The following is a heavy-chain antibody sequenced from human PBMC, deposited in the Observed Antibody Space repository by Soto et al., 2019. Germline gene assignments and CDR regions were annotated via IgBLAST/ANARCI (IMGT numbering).Heavy chain of an antibody. CDR3: ARSSNYYYYGMDV. V-gene: IGHV5-10-1*01. CDR2: INPSDSYT. CDR1: GFSFTSYW. D-gene: IGHD6-6*01. J-gene: IGHJ6*02. Sequence: GESLKISCEGSGFSFTSYWITWVRQMPGKGLEWMGTINPSDSYTNYSPSLQGHVTISADKSISTAYLQWSSLKASDTAMYYCARSSNYYYYGMDVWVLGTTVTVSS.